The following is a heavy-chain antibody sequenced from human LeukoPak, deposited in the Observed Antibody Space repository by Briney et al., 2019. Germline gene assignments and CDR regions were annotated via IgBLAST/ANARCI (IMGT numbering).Heavy chain of an antibody. Sequence: GGSLRLSCAASGTTFEDFAMHWVRQAPGKGLEWVSFISGDGGTTFYADSVKGRFTISRDNSKTSLYLQMNSLRTEDTALYYCAKDQGASGWGAFDYWGQGTLVTVSS. V-gene: IGHV3-43*02. CDR1: GTTFEDFA. D-gene: IGHD6-19*01. J-gene: IGHJ4*02. CDR2: ISGDGGTT. CDR3: AKDQGASGWGAFDY.